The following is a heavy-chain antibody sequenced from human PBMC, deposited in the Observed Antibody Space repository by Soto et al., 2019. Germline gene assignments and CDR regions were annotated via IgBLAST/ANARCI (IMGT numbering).Heavy chain of an antibody. CDR2: IYYSGST. CDR1: GGSISSYY. V-gene: IGHV4-59*01. D-gene: IGHD3-10*01. J-gene: IGHJ4*02. CDR3: AREDGFLNY. Sequence: SETLSLTCTVSGGSISSYYWSWIRQPPGKGLEWIGYIYYSGSTNYNPPLKSRVTISVDTSKNQFSLKLSSVTAADTAVYYCAREDGFLNYWGQGTLVTVSS.